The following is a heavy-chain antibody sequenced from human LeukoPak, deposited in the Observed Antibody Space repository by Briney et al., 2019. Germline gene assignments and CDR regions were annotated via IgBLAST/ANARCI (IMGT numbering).Heavy chain of an antibody. J-gene: IGHJ4*02. CDR2: VSWDGDNT. V-gene: IGHV3-43*01. Sequence: GGSLRLSCAASGFTFNDYSMHWVRQAPGKGLEWVSLVSWDGDNTHYADSVKGRFTISRDNSKNSLYLQMNSLGTEDTAFYYCAKDLGRLQFYFDYGGQGTLVTVPS. D-gene: IGHD5-24*01. CDR1: GFTFNDYS. CDR3: AKDLGRLQFYFDY.